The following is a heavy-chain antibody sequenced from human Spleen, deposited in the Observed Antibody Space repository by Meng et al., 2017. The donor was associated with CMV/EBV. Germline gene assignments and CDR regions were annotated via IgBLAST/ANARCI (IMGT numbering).Heavy chain of an antibody. J-gene: IGHJ4*02. CDR2: IYYSGNT. V-gene: IGHV4-39*07. D-gene: IGHD3-22*01. Sequence: GSLRLSCTVSGGSISNTNYFWGWIRQPPGKGLEWIASIYYSGNTYYNPSLKSRVTISVDTSKNQFSLRLSSVTAADTAVYYCARRGTDDSSGLYLNWGQGTLVTVSS. CDR3: ARRGTDDSSGLYLN. CDR1: GGSISNTNYF.